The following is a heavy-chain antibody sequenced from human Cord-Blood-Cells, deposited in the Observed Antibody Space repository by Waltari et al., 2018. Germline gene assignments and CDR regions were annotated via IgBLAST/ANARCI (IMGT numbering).Heavy chain of an antibody. Sequence: QVQLVQSGAAVKKPGSSVKVSCKASGGTFTSYAISWVRQSHGQGLEWMGVIIPSFGTANYAHKFQGRVTITAGKSTSTAYMEVSSLRSEDTAVYYFAYLGEWLLSGWFDPWGQGTLVTVSS. CDR1: GGTFTSYA. D-gene: IGHD3-3*01. CDR3: AYLGEWLLSGWFDP. J-gene: IGHJ5*02. V-gene: IGHV1-69*06. CDR2: IIPSFGTA.